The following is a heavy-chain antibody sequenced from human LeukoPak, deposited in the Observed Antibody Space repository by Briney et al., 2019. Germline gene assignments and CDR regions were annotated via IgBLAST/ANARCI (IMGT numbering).Heavy chain of an antibody. CDR3: TRDRSRAEDD. CDR1: GFTFSGHW. CDR2: INQGGSDK. J-gene: IGHJ4*02. V-gene: IGHV3-7*01. D-gene: IGHD1-14*01. Sequence: GGSLTLSCAASGFTFSGHWISWVRQAPGKGLEWVANINQGGSDKYYVDSVKGRFTISRDNANNLLYLQMNSLRGEDTAVYYCTRDRSRAEDDWGQGTLVTVSS.